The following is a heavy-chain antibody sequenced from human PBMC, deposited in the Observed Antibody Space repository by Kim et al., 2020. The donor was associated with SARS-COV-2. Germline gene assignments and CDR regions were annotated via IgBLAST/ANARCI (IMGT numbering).Heavy chain of an antibody. Sequence: GGSLRLSCTVYGLTFYNYRMTWVRQAPGKGLDWVANMNQDGSEKFYVDSVKGRFTISRDNARNPLFLQMDSLRPEDTAVYYCVAGGTYLGVWGQGTLVTVSS. J-gene: IGHJ4*02. CDR1: GLTFYNYR. V-gene: IGHV3-7*01. CDR3: VAGGTYLGV. D-gene: IGHD3-16*01. CDR2: MNQDGSEK.